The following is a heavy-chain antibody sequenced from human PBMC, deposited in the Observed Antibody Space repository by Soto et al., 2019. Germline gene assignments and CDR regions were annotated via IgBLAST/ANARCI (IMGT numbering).Heavy chain of an antibody. CDR1: GGTFSTDA. CDR3: ARVSSFGSGSPTYMYGLDV. V-gene: IGHV1-69*04. CDR2: IIPVLGIA. J-gene: IGHJ6*02. D-gene: IGHD3-10*01. Sequence: QVQLVQSGAEVKKPGSSVKVSCKASGGTFSTDAIAWVRQTPEQVLEWVGRIIPVLGIAHSAQKFQGRVTIAADKSTNTAYMDLSSLRAEDTAVYYCARVSSFGSGSPTYMYGLDVWGQGTTVTVSS.